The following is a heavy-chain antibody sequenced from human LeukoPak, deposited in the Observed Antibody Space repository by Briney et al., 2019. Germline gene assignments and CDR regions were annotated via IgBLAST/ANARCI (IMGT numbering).Heavy chain of an antibody. CDR1: GFTFSSYG. V-gene: IGHV3-30*18. Sequence: PGRSLRLSCAASGFTFSSYGMHWVRQAPGKGLEWAAVISYDGSNKYYADSVKGRFTISRDNSKNTLYLQMNSLRAEDTAVYYCAKGTYYYGSTESTGSWYFDLWGRGTLVTVSS. CDR2: ISYDGSNK. CDR3: AKGTYYYGSTESTGSWYFDL. D-gene: IGHD3-10*01. J-gene: IGHJ2*01.